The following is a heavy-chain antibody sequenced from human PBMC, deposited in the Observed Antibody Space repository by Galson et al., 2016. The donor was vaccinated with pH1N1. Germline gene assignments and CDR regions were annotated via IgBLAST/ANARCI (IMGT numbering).Heavy chain of an antibody. Sequence: SLRLSCAASGFTFSNSGMHWVRQAPGKGLEWVAFISYDGSLKYYTDSVKGRITISRDNSKNTLYLEMNSLRAEDTAVYYCARDGRTRLRFDYWGQGTLVTVSS. CDR1: GFTFSNSG. J-gene: IGHJ4*02. CDR2: ISYDGSLK. D-gene: IGHD1-1*01. V-gene: IGHV3-30-3*01. CDR3: ARDGRTRLRFDY.